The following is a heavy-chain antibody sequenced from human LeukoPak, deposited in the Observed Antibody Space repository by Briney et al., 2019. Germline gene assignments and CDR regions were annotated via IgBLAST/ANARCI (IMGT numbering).Heavy chain of an antibody. Sequence: GGSLRLSCAASGFTFSSYSMNWVRQAPGKGLEWVSSISSSSSYIYYADSVKGRFTISRDNAKNSLYLQMNSLRAEDTAVYYCARDPCGGDCYSSPDYWGQGTLVTVSS. CDR2: ISSSSSYI. D-gene: IGHD2-21*02. CDR1: GFTFSSYS. V-gene: IGHV3-21*01. J-gene: IGHJ4*02. CDR3: ARDPCGGDCYSSPDY.